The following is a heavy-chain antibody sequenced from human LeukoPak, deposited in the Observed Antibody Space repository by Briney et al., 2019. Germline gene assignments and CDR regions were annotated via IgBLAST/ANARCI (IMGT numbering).Heavy chain of an antibody. V-gene: IGHV1-69*04. CDR2: IIPILGMA. CDR3: ARDAFGHWEQLPFEH. J-gene: IGHJ4*02. CDR1: GCTFSPHP. Sequence: SVKVSCKASGCTFSPHPLRGLRQAPGQGLEWMGKIIPILGMASYAQRFQGRVTITAEDSTSTAYMDLSRLTSDATAMAYCARDAFGHWEQLPFEHWGQGTLVSVSS. D-gene: IGHD1/OR15-1a*01.